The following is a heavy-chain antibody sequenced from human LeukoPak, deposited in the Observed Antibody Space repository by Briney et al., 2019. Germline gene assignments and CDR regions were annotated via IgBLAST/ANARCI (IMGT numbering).Heavy chain of an antibody. Sequence: PSETLSLTCTVSGYSISSGYYWGWIRQPPGKGLEWIGSIYHSGSTYYNPSLKSRVTISVDTSKNQFSLKLSSVTAADTAVYYCARGTGNSSSCYDYWGQGTLVTVSS. CDR1: GYSISSGYY. D-gene: IGHD6-13*01. J-gene: IGHJ4*02. V-gene: IGHV4-38-2*02. CDR3: ARGTGNSSSCYDY. CDR2: IYHSGST.